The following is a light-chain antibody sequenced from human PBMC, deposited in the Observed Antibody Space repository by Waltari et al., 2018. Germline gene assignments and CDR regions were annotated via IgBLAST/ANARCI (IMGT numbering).Light chain of an antibody. CDR1: DSNIGSSFD. Sequence: QSVLTQPPSVSGTPGQTVTISCTGHDSNIGSSFDVHWYQQLPGAAPKLLIFGNTNRPSGVPDRFSGSKSCASASLAITGLQAEDEADDYCQSYDSRLVSWVFGGGTKLTLL. J-gene: IGLJ3*02. CDR2: GNT. V-gene: IGLV1-40*01. CDR3: QSYDSRLVSWV.